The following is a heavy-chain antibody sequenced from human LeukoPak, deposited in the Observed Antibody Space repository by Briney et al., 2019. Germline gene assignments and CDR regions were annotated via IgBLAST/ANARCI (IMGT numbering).Heavy chain of an antibody. J-gene: IGHJ3*02. D-gene: IGHD3-9*01. CDR3: ARQDILTGFDAFDI. CDR1: YGSISDHY. CDR2: IYTSGST. Sequence: PSETLSLTCTVSYGSISDHYWNWIRQPAGKGMEWLGRIYTSGSTNYSPSLKSRVTISINTSKNQFSLKLSSVTAADTAVYYCARQDILTGFDAFDIWGQGTMVSVSS. V-gene: IGHV4-4*07.